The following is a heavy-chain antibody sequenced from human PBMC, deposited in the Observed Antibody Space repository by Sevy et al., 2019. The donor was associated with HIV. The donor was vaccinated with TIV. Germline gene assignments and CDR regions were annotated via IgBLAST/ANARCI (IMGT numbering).Heavy chain of an antibody. CDR1: GGSFSAYY. CDR3: ARRLGGSNDY. Sequence: SETLSLTCAVYGGSFSAYYWSWIRQPPGKGLEWIGEIKHSGSTNYNPSLKSRVTISVDTSKNQFSLKLSSVTAADTAVYCCARRLGGSNDYWGQGTLVTVSS. D-gene: IGHD3-3*01. J-gene: IGHJ4*02. CDR2: IKHSGST. V-gene: IGHV4-34*01.